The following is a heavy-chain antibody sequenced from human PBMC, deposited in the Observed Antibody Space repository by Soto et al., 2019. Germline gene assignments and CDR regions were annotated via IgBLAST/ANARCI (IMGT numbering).Heavy chain of an antibody. Sequence: SETLSLTCTVSGGSVSSGSYYWSWIRQPPGKGLEWIGYIYYSGSTNYNPSLKSRVTISVDTSKNQFSLKLSSVTAADTAVYYCASGHYYDSSTRDVWGQGTTVT. D-gene: IGHD3-22*01. J-gene: IGHJ6*02. CDR3: ASGHYYDSSTRDV. CDR2: IYYSGST. CDR1: GGSVSSGSYY. V-gene: IGHV4-61*01.